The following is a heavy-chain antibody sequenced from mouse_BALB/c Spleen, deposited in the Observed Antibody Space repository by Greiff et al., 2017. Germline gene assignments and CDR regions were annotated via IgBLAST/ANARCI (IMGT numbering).Heavy chain of an antibody. CDR3: ARGRGDYFDY. CDR2: IDTSDSYT. CDR1: GYTFTDYW. V-gene: IGHV1-69*01. J-gene: IGHJ2*01. Sequence: VQLQQPGAELVMPGASVKMSCKASGYTFTDYWMHWVKQRPGQGLEWIGAIDTSDSYTSYNQKFKGKATLTVDESSSTAYMQLSSLTSEDSAVYYCARGRGDYFDYWGQGTTLTVSS.